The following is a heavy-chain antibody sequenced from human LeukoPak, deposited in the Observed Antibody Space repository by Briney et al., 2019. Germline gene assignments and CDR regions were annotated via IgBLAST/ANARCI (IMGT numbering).Heavy chain of an antibody. D-gene: IGHD3-22*01. J-gene: IGHJ4*02. CDR1: GFRFSSSW. V-gene: IGHV3-7*03. Sequence: GGSLRLSCAASGFRFSSSWMCWVRQAPGKGLEWLANINEDGSAKNYADSVKGRFTISRDNAKNSLYLQMNSLRAEDTAVYYCARGIYYYDSSGDYWGQGTLVTVSS. CDR3: ARGIYYYDSSGDY. CDR2: INEDGSAK.